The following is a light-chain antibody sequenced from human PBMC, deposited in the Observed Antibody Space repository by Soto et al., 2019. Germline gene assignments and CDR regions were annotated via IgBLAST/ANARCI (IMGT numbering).Light chain of an antibody. J-gene: IGKJ2*01. V-gene: IGKV1-12*01. CDR2: GAS. CDR1: QDVGSW. Sequence: DIQMTQSPSSVSASVGDRVTITCRASQDVGSWLAWYQQKPGKAPNLLIYGASNLHSGVPSRFSGSGSGTEFTLTISSLQPEDFATYFCQQTNSFPFTFGQGTRLDIK. CDR3: QQTNSFPFT.